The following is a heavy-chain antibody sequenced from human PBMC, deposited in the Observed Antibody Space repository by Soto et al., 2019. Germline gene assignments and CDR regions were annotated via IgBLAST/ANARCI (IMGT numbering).Heavy chain of an antibody. J-gene: IGHJ6*02. Sequence: GGSLILSCAASGFTFSSYGMHWVRQAPGKGLEWVAVISYDGSNKYYADSVKGRFTISRDNSKNTLYLQMNSLRAEDTAVYYCAKEGIPIGYDVLTGYYYYYGMDVWGQGT. V-gene: IGHV3-30*18. CDR1: GFTFSSYG. D-gene: IGHD3-9*01. CDR2: ISYDGSNK. CDR3: AKEGIPIGYDVLTGYYYYYGMDV.